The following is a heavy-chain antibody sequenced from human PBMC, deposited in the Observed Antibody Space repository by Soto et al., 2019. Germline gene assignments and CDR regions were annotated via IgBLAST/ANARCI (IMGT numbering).Heavy chain of an antibody. CDR1: GFSFNISGLS. D-gene: IGHD3-22*01. J-gene: IGHJ4*02. Sequence: QITLKESGPTLVKPTQTLTLTCTFSGFSFNISGLSVGWIRQPPGKGLKYLALIYWDDDKRYTPSLNTKHAISKDASRNQLVLTMTDSDPVYTATYYCAHSQADSRGYYPQLAFWGQGTRVTVSS. CDR3: AHSQADSRGYYPQLAF. CDR2: IYWDDDK. V-gene: IGHV2-5*02.